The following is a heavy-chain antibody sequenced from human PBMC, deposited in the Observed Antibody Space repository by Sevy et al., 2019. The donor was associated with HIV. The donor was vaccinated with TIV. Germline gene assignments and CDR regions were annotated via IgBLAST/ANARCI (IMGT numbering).Heavy chain of an antibody. Sequence: SETLSLSCTVSGDSITSRTDSWGWVRQPPGKRLEWIGTINYNGRTYYDPSPRRRVTMSVDTSKNKFSLRLNSVTAADTAVYYCVRHALITVTTAHFDYWGQGTLVTVSS. CDR2: INYNGRT. V-gene: IGHV4-39*01. D-gene: IGHD4-17*01. CDR3: VRHALITVTTAHFDY. CDR1: GDSITSRTDS. J-gene: IGHJ4*02.